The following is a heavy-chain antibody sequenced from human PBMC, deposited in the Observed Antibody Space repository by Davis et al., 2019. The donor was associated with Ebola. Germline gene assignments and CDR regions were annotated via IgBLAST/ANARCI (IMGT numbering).Heavy chain of an antibody. CDR3: AKDGAAKAPLDY. Sequence: GESLKISCAASGFTFSSYAMSWVRQAPGKGLEWVSGINWNGGSTGYADSVKGRFTISRDNAKNSLYLQMNSLRAEDTAVYYCAKDGAAKAPLDYWGQGTLVTVSS. CDR2: INWNGGST. D-gene: IGHD6-13*01. V-gene: IGHV3-20*04. CDR1: GFTFSSYA. J-gene: IGHJ4*02.